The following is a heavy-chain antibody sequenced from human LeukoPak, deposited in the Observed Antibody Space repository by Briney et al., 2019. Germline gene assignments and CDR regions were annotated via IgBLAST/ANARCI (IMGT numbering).Heavy chain of an antibody. CDR2: ISGSGGIT. Sequence: GGSLRLSCAASGFTFSAYTISWVRQAPGKGLEWVSAISGSGGITYYADSVKGRFTISRGNSKNTLYLQMNSLRAEDTAVYYCAKHDSRRVVIINWFDPWGQGNLVTVSS. CDR1: GFTFSAYT. J-gene: IGHJ5*02. V-gene: IGHV3-23*01. D-gene: IGHD3-22*01. CDR3: AKHDSRRVVIINWFDP.